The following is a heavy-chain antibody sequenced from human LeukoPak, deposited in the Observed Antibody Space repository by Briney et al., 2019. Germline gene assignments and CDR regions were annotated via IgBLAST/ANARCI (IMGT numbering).Heavy chain of an antibody. J-gene: IGHJ6*02. D-gene: IGHD4-17*01. CDR3: AKDNYGDYTYMDV. V-gene: IGHV3-9*01. Sequence: RPGGSLRLSCAASGFTFDDYAMHWVRQAPGKGLEWVSGISWNSGSIGYADSVKGRFTISRDNAKNSLYLQMNSLRAEDTALYYCAKDNYGDYTYMDVWGQGTTVTVSS. CDR1: GFTFDDYA. CDR2: ISWNSGSI.